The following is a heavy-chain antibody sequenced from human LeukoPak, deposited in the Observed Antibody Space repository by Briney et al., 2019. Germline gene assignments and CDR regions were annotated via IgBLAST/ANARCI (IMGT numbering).Heavy chain of an antibody. V-gene: IGHV4-34*01. Sequence: PLETLSLTCGVYGGSLSGYYWSWIRQPPGKGLEWIGEINHSGRTNYNPSLKSRVSISVDTSKNHFSLRLRSVTAADTAVYYCATWGNAFDSWGQGTTVTVSS. CDR1: GGSLSGYY. CDR2: INHSGRT. CDR3: ATWGNAFDS. D-gene: IGHD3-16*01. J-gene: IGHJ3*02.